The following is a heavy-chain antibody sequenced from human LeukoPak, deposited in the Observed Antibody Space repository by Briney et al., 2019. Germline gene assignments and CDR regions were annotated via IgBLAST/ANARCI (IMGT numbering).Heavy chain of an antibody. CDR3: AKGDCASGSCYFDD. Sequence: GRSLRLSCAASGFTFSSYAMHWVRRAPGKGLEWVSSLSDTGDSRHYADSVKGRFTISRDSARSALYLQMNSLRAEDTAVYYCAKGDCASGSCYFDDWGQGSQVTVSS. D-gene: IGHD2-8*01. CDR2: LSDTGDSR. CDR1: GFTFSSYA. J-gene: IGHJ4*02. V-gene: IGHV3-23*01.